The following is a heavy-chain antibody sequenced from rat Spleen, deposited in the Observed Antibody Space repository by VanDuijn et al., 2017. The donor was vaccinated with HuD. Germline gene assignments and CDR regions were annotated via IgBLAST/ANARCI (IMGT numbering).Heavy chain of an antibody. J-gene: IGHJ2*01. V-gene: IGHV2-30*01. Sequence: QVQLKESGPGLVQPSQTLSLTCTVSGFSLTGNNVHWVRQPPGKGLEWLGLIWTGGNTGYNSALKSRLTFSRDTSKSQVFLKINSLQTEDIATDYCTREEDNSFYFDYWGQGVMVTVSS. D-gene: IGHD1-10*01. CDR1: GFSLTGNN. CDR2: IWTGGNT. CDR3: TREEDNSFYFDY.